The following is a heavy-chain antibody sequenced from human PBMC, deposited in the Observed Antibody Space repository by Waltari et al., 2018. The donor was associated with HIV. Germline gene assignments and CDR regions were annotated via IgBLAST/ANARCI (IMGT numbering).Heavy chain of an antibody. CDR1: GFTFSSYA. D-gene: IGHD6-19*01. J-gene: IGHJ4*02. V-gene: IGHV3-23*01. CDR2: ISGSGGST. CDR3: ANLIAVAGALDY. Sequence: EVQLLESGGGLVQPGGSLRLSCAASGFTFSSYAMSWVRQAPGKGLEWVSAISGSGGSTYYADSVKGRFTISRDNSKNTLYLQMNSLRAEDTAVYYCANLIAVAGALDYWGQGTLVTVSS.